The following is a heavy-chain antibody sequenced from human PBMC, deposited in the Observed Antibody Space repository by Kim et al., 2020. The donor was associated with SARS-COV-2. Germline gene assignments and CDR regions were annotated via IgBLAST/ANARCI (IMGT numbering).Heavy chain of an antibody. Sequence: GGSLRLSCAASGFTFSSYGMHWVRQAPGKGLEWVEVIWYDGSNKYYADSVKGRFTISRDNSKNTLYLQMNSLRAEDTAVYYCARDHSGWYPGDGTFDYWGQGTLVTVSS. CDR2: IWYDGSNK. V-gene: IGHV3-33*01. D-gene: IGHD6-19*01. CDR1: GFTFSSYG. CDR3: ARDHSGWYPGDGTFDY. J-gene: IGHJ4*02.